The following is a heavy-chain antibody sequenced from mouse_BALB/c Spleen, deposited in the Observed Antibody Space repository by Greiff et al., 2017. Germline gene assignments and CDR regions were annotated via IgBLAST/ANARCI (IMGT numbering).Heavy chain of an antibody. V-gene: IGHV3-2*02. CDR3: ARERGSLSMDY. CDR1: GYSITSDYA. J-gene: IGHJ4*01. Sequence: EVMLVESGPGLVKPSQSLSLTCTVTGYSITSDYAWNWIRQFPGNKLEWMGYISYSGSTSYNPSLKSRISITRDTSKNQFFLQLNSVTTEDTATYYCARERGSLSMDYWGQGTSVTVSS. D-gene: IGHD1-1*02. CDR2: ISYSGST.